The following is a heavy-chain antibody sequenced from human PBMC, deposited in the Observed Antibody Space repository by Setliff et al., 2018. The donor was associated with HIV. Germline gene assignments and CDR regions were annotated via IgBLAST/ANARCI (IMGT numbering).Heavy chain of an antibody. CDR1: GGSLNSGTYY. Sequence: SETLSLTCTVSGGSLNSGTYYWGWVRQPPGKGLEWIGNVYYSGTTYYNPSLKSRVTISVDTSKNQFSLKLKSVTTTDTGIYYCARLQSFGWFFDYWGQGIPVTVSS. CDR3: ARLQSFGWFFDY. CDR2: VYYSGTT. J-gene: IGHJ4*02. V-gene: IGHV4-39*01. D-gene: IGHD2-15*01.